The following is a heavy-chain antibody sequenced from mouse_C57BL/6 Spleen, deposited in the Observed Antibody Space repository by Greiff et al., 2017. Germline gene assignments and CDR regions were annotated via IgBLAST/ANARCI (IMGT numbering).Heavy chain of an antibody. Sequence: EVKLVESGGGLVKPGGSLTLSCAASGFTFSSYAMSWVRQTPEKRLEWVATISDGGSYTYYPDNVKGRFTISRDNAKNNLYLQMSHLKSEDTAMYYCARSSSGAYWGQGTLVTVSA. D-gene: IGHD3-2*02. CDR2: ISDGGSYT. J-gene: IGHJ3*01. V-gene: IGHV5-4*03. CDR3: ARSSSGAY. CDR1: GFTFSSYA.